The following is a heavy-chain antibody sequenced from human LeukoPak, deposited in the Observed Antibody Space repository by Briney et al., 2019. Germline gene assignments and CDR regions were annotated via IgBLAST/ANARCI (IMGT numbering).Heavy chain of an antibody. CDR3: ARTGAHNWDDPFDY. CDR2: ISYDGSNK. J-gene: IGHJ4*02. Sequence: GGSLRLSCAASGFTFSSYAMHWVRQAPGKGLEWVAVISYDGSNKYYADSVKGRFTISRDNSKNTLYLQMNSLRAEDTAVYYCARTGAHNWDDPFDYWGQGTLVTVSS. D-gene: IGHD1-20*01. V-gene: IGHV3-30-3*01. CDR1: GFTFSSYA.